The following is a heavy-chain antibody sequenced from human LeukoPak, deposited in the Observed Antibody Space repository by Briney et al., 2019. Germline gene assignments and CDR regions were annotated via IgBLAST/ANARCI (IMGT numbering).Heavy chain of an antibody. V-gene: IGHV3-23*01. J-gene: IGHJ4*02. CDR3: ARGFSAHCSGGSCLDY. CDR2: ISGSGGST. Sequence: PGGSLRLSCAASGFTFTSYAMSWVRQAPGKGLEWVSAISGSGGSTCYADSVKGRFTISRDNAKNSLYLQMNSLRAEDTAVYYCARGFSAHCSGGSCLDYWGQGTLVTVSS. D-gene: IGHD2-15*01. CDR1: GFTFTSYA.